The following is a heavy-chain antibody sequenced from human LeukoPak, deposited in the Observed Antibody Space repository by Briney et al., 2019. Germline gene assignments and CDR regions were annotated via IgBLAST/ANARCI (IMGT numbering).Heavy chain of an antibody. V-gene: IGHV3-23*01. J-gene: IGHJ4*02. D-gene: IGHD3-22*01. CDR2: ISGSGGST. CDR3: AKAKDYYYDSSGYPYYFDY. Sequence: GGSLRLSCAASGFTFSSYAMSWVRQAPGKGLEWVSAISGSGGSTYYADSVKGRFTISRDNSKNTLYLQMNSLRAEDTAVYYCAKAKDYYYDSSGYPYYFDYRGQGTLVTVSS. CDR1: GFTFSSYA.